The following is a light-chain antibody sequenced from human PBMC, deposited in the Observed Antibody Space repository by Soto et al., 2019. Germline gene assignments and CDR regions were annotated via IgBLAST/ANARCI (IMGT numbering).Light chain of an antibody. CDR1: QSVLHTSNNKNY. CDR3: QQYYSAPWT. CDR2: WAS. Sequence: DIVMTQSPDSLPVSLGERATINCKSSQSVLHTSNNKNYLAWFQQKPGQPPRLLIYWASTRGSGVPDRFSGSGSGSDFTLTISSLQAEDVAVYSCQQYYSAPWTLGQGTRVEIK. J-gene: IGKJ1*01. V-gene: IGKV4-1*01.